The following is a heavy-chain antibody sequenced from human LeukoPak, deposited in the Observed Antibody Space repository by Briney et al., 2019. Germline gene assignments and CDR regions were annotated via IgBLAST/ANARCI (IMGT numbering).Heavy chain of an antibody. CDR2: IYTSGST. CDR1: GGSFSGYY. D-gene: IGHD3-10*01. CDR3: ARGAYGSGSAYNWFDP. Sequence: PSETLSLTCAVYGGSFSGYYWSWIRQPAGKGLEWIGRIYTSGSTNYNPSLKSRVTISVDTSKNQFSLRLTSVNAADTAVYYCARGAYGSGSAYNWFDPWGQGTLVTVSS. J-gene: IGHJ5*02. V-gene: IGHV4-59*10.